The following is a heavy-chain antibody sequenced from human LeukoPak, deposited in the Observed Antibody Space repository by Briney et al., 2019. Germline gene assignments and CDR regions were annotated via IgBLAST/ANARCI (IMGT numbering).Heavy chain of an antibody. CDR1: GGSISSYY. D-gene: IGHD3-22*01. V-gene: IGHV4-59*01. Sequence: SETLSLTCTVSGGSISSYYWSWIRQPPGKGLEWIGYIYYSGNTNYNPSLKSRVTISVDTSENQFSLKLSSATAADTAVYYCARALLGDYYDSSRSVYFQHWGQGTLVTVSS. CDR3: ARALLGDYYDSSRSVYFQH. CDR2: IYYSGNT. J-gene: IGHJ1*01.